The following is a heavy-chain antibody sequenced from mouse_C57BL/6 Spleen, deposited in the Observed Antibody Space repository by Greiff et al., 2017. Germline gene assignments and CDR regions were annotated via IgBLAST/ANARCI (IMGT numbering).Heavy chain of an antibody. D-gene: IGHD2-1*01. CDR2: IHPNSGST. V-gene: IGHV1-64*01. CDR3: AREDYGNYNYFDY. Sequence: VQLQQPGAELVKPGASVKLSCKASGYTFTSYWMHWVKQRPGQGLEWIGMIHPNSGSTNYNEKFKSKATLTVDKSSSTAYMQLSSLTSEDSAVYYCAREDYGNYNYFDYWGQGTTLTVSS. J-gene: IGHJ2*01. CDR1: GYTFTSYW.